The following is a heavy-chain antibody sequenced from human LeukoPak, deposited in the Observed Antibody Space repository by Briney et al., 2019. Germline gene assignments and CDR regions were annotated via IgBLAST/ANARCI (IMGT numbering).Heavy chain of an antibody. CDR2: ISSSGSTI. Sequence: GGSLRLSCAASRFTFSSYSMNWVRQAPGKGLEWVSSISSSGSTIYYADSVKGRFTISRDNAKNSLYLQMNSLRAEDTAVYYCAELGITMIGGVWGEGTTVTISS. D-gene: IGHD3-10*02. V-gene: IGHV3-48*04. CDR1: RFTFSSYS. J-gene: IGHJ6*04. CDR3: AELGITMIGGV.